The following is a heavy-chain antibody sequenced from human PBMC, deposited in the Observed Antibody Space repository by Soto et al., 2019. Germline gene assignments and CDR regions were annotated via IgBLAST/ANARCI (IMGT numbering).Heavy chain of an antibody. J-gene: IGHJ4*02. V-gene: IGHV1-24*01. CDR3: ATNQPTYYYDSSGSLGFDY. Sequence: RASVPGSCTVSCSPLTDLSMHWVRQAPGKGLEWMGGFDPEDGETIYAQKFQGRVTMTEDTSTDTAYMELSSLRSEDTAVYYCATNQPTYYYDSSGSLGFDYWGQGHLVTFSS. CDR2: FDPEDGET. D-gene: IGHD3-22*01. CDR1: CSPLTDLS.